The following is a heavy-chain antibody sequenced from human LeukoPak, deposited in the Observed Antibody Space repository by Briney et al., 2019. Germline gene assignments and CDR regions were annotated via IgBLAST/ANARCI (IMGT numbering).Heavy chain of an antibody. Sequence: NPSETLSLTCTVSGVSISSYYWSWIRQPPGKGLEWIGYIYYSGSTNYNPSLKSRVTISVDTSKNQFSLKLSSVTAADTAVYYCARDKSYYGDYSFDYWGQGTLVTVSS. CDR2: IYYSGST. V-gene: IGHV4-59*12. CDR1: GVSISSYY. CDR3: ARDKSYYGDYSFDY. D-gene: IGHD4-17*01. J-gene: IGHJ4*02.